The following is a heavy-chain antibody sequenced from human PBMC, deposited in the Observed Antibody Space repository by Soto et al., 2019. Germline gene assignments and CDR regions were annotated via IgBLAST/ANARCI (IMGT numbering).Heavy chain of an antibody. V-gene: IGHV5-10-1*03. CDR2: IDPSDSYT. Sequence: EVQLVQSGAEVKKPGESLRISCKGSGYSFTSYWISWVRQMPGKGLEWMGRIDPSDSYTNYSPSFQGHVTISADKSISTAYLQWSSLKASDTAMYYCARLQTGSSSWGYYYYYGMDVWGQGTTVTVSS. J-gene: IGHJ6*02. D-gene: IGHD6-13*01. CDR3: ARLQTGSSSWGYYYYYGMDV. CDR1: GYSFTSYW.